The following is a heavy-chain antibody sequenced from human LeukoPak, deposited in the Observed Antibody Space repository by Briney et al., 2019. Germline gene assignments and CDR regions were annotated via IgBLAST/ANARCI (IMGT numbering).Heavy chain of an antibody. Sequence: PGVSLTLSCAASGFTFSSYWMYWVRQAPGEGLVWVSLISSDGSTTLYADSVKGRFTISRDNAKKTLYLQMNSLRAEETAVYYCVTVYPVTGHWYFDIWGRGTLVTVSS. J-gene: IGHJ2*01. V-gene: IGHV3-74*03. CDR2: ISSDGSTT. CDR3: VTVYPVTGHWYFDI. D-gene: IGHD2-2*02. CDR1: GFTFSSYW.